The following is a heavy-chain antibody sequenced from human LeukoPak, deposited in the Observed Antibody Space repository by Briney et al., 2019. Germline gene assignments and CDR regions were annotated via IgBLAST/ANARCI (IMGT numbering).Heavy chain of an antibody. V-gene: IGHV3-23*01. CDR1: GFTFSSYV. Sequence: GGSLTLSCAASGFTFSSYVMSWVRHAPGKGLEWVSGNSGSGGSTHYADPEKGRFTISRDNSKNTLYLHMDSLRADDTAVYYCAKHYYYDSSGYFDYWGQGTPVTVSS. CDR2: NSGSGGST. D-gene: IGHD3-22*01. J-gene: IGHJ4*02. CDR3: AKHYYYDSSGYFDY.